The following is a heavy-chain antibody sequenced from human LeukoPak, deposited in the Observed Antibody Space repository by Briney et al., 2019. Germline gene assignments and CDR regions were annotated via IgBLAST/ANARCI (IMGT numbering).Heavy chain of an antibody. CDR1: GGSIRSSSYY. D-gene: IGHD6-19*01. CDR3: ASYSGYNSGWYWAY. CDR2: IYYSGNT. V-gene: IGHV4-39*01. Sequence: SETLSLTCAVSGGSIRSSSYYWGWIRQPPGKGLEWIGSIYYSGNTYCNPSLKSRVTISVDTSKNQFSLKLTSVTAADTAVYFCASYSGYNSGWYWAYWGQGTLVTVSS. J-gene: IGHJ4*02.